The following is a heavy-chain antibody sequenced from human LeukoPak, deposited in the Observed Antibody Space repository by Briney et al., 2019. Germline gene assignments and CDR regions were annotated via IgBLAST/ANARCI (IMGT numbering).Heavy chain of an antibody. J-gene: IGHJ4*02. Sequence: GGSLRLSCAASGFTFSSYGMHWVRQAPGKGLEWVAVISYDGSNKYYADSVKGRFTISRDNSKNTLYLQMNSLRAEDTAVYYCAKEYSSGSYFDYLGQGTLVTVSS. D-gene: IGHD1-26*01. V-gene: IGHV3-30*18. CDR2: ISYDGSNK. CDR1: GFTFSSYG. CDR3: AKEYSSGSYFDY.